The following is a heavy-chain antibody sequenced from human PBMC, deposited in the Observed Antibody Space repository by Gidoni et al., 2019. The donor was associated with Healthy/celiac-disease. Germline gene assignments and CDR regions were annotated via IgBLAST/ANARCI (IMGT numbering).Heavy chain of an antibody. Sequence: QLKLQESGTGLVKPSQTLSITCTVSGCSNNSGDSSWSWIRQPPGKVPEWPWFIYHSGTTSYNPSRKSRVTISVETSKNQFSLKLSSVTAADTAVYYCARVKGYYYDSSGYSNDAFDIWSQGTMVTVSS. CDR3: ARVKGYYYDSSGYSNDAFDI. CDR2: IYHSGTT. D-gene: IGHD3-22*01. CDR1: GCSNNSGDSS. V-gene: IGHV4-30-4*01. J-gene: IGHJ3*02.